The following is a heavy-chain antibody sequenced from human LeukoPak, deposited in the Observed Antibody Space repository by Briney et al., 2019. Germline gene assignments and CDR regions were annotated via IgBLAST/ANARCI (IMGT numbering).Heavy chain of an antibody. CDR2: MNPNNGNT. D-gene: IGHD2-2*01. CDR3: ARVESHCSSSSCSIEH. V-gene: IGHV1-8*01. Sequence: EASVKVSCKASGYTFTSYDINWVRQATGQGLEWVGWMNPNNGNTGYAQKFQGRVTMTRNTSISTAYMELSSLRSEDTAVYYCARVESHCSSSSCSIEHWGQGSLVTVSS. CDR1: GYTFTSYD. J-gene: IGHJ5*02.